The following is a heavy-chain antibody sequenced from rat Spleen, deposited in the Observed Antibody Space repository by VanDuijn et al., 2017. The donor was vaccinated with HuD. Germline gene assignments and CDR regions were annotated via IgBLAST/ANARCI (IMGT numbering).Heavy chain of an antibody. V-gene: IGHV5-7*01. CDR1: GFTFSDYN. J-gene: IGHJ2*01. Sequence: EVQLVESGGGLVQPGRSLKLSCAASGFTFSDYNMAWVRQAPKKGLEWVATISYDGSRTYYRDSVKGRFTISRDNAKSTLYLQMDSLRSEDTATYYCTTGVYWGQGVMVTVSS. CDR3: TTGVY. D-gene: IGHD4-3*01. CDR2: ISYDGSRT.